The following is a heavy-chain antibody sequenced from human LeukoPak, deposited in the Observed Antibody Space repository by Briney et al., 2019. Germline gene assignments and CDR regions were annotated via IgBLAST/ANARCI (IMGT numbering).Heavy chain of an antibody. CDR1: GGSISSGGYS. CDR3: ARHLYGSGLHRIDY. V-gene: IGHV4-30-2*01. Sequence: PSETLSLTCAVSGGSISSGGYSWSWIRQPPGKGLEWIGYIYHSGSTYYNPSLKSRVTISVDRSKNQFSLKLSSVTAADTAVYHCARHLYGSGLHRIDYWGQGTLVTVSS. J-gene: IGHJ4*02. D-gene: IGHD6-19*01. CDR2: IYHSGST.